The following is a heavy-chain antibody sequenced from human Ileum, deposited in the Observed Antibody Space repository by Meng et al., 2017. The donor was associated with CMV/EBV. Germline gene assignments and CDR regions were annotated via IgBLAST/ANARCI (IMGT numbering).Heavy chain of an antibody. J-gene: IGHJ4*02. CDR1: GLALRKNY. D-gene: IGHD6-13*01. Sequence: QNLSYEVSGLALRKNYMGWVRQAPGKGLKWVSIIYTGGAAHYVESVKGRFTISRDISKNTVYLQMNSLRADDTAVYFCARPIAATIYWGQGTLVTVSS. CDR3: ARPIAATIY. V-gene: IGHV3-53*01. CDR2: IYTGGAA.